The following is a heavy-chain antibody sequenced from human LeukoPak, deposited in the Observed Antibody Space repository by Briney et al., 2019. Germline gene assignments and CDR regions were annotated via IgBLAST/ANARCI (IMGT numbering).Heavy chain of an antibody. CDR3: ARSPMVRGVIIPESWFDP. J-gene: IGHJ5*02. CDR2: IIPILGIA. Sequence: SVKVSCKASGGTFSSYAISWVRQAPGQGLEWMGRIIPILGIANYAQKFQGRVTITADKSTSTAYMELSSLRSEDTAVYYCARSPMVRGVIIPESWFDPWGQGTLVTVSS. CDR1: GGTFSSYA. V-gene: IGHV1-69*04. D-gene: IGHD3-10*01.